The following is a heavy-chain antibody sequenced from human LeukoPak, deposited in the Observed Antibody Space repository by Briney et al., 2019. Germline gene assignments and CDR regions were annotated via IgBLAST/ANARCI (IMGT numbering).Heavy chain of an antibody. CDR1: GFTFSSHS. CDR2: IRSKAYGEAT. CDR3: TRAATTGTYWYFDL. V-gene: IGHV3-49*04. D-gene: IGHD4-17*01. Sequence: GGSLRLSCAASGFTFSSHSMNWVRQAPGNGLEWVGFIRSKAYGEATEYAASVKDRFSISRDDSKGIAYLQVSSLKTEDTAVYYCTRAATTGTYWYFDLWGRGTLVTVSS. J-gene: IGHJ2*01.